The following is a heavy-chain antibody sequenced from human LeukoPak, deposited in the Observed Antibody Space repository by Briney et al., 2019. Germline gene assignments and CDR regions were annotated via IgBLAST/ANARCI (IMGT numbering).Heavy chain of an antibody. D-gene: IGHD5-18*01. CDR3: ARGGGYSYGPLGY. Sequence: PGGSLRLSCAASGFIFSSYGMHWVRQAPGKGLVWVSRINSDGSSTSYADSVKGRFTISRDNAKNTLYLQMNSLRAEDTAVYYCARGGGYSYGPLGYWGQGTLVTVSS. CDR2: INSDGSST. J-gene: IGHJ4*02. V-gene: IGHV3-74*01. CDR1: GFIFSSYG.